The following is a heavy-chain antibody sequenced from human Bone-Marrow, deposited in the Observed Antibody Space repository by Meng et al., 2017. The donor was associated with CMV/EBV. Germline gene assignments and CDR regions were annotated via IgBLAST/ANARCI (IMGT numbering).Heavy chain of an antibody. J-gene: IGHJ4*02. Sequence: GGSLRLSCAASGFSFSSYEMNWVRQAPGRGLEWVSYISRSGSTIYYADSVKGRFTISRDNAKNSLYLRMNSLRAEDTAVYYCARGGGGYDYWGQGTLVTVSS. CDR3: ARGGGGYDY. V-gene: IGHV3-48*03. CDR2: ISRSGSTI. CDR1: GFSFSSYE. D-gene: IGHD3-10*01.